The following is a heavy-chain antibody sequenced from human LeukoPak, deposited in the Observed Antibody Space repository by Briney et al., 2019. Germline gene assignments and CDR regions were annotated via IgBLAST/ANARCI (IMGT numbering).Heavy chain of an antibody. J-gene: IGHJ6*03. V-gene: IGHV3-23*01. CDR2: ISGSGGNT. D-gene: IGHD4-17*01. Sequence: GGSLRLSCAASGFTFSSYAMNWVRQAPGKGLEWVSAISGSGGNTYYADSVKGRFTISRDDSKNTAYLQMNSLKTEDTAVYYCTRLTVTTGTTRTPSYYYYMDVWGKGTTVTVSS. CDR3: TRLTVTTGTTRTPSYYYYMDV. CDR1: GFTFSSYA.